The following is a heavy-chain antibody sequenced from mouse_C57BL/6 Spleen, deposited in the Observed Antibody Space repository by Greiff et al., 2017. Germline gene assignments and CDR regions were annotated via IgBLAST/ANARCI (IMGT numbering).Heavy chain of an antibody. Sequence: VQLQPSGAELVRPGTSVKMSCKASGYNLTNYWIGWAKQRPGQGLEWIGDLYPGGGYTNYSAKFKGKATLTADTSSSTAYMQFSSLTSKDSAIYYCARSGAYYGSRFCFDYWGQGTTLTVSS. D-gene: IGHD1-1*01. CDR1: GYNLTNYW. V-gene: IGHV1-63*01. CDR3: ARSGAYYGSRFCFDY. J-gene: IGHJ2*01. CDR2: LYPGGGYT.